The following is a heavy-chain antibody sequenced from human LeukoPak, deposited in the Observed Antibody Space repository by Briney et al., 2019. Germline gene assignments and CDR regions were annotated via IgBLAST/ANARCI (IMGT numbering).Heavy chain of an antibody. CDR2: IYYSGST. Sequence: SETLSLTCTVPGGSISSYYWSWIRQPPGKGLEWIGYIYYSGSTNYNPSLKSRVTISVDTSKNQFSLKLSSVTAADTAVYYCARWDITSDWYFDLWGRGTLVTVSS. CDR3: ARWDITSDWYFDL. J-gene: IGHJ2*01. V-gene: IGHV4-59*08. CDR1: GGSISSYY. D-gene: IGHD2-15*01.